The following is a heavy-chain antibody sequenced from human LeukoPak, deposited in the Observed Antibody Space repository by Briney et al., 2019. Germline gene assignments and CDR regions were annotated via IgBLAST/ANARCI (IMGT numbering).Heavy chain of an antibody. V-gene: IGHV1-69*02. CDR2: IIPILGIA. CDR1: GGTFSSYT. D-gene: IGHD5-24*01. Sequence: ASVKVSCKASGGTFSSYTISWVRQAPGQGLEWMGRIIPILGIANYAQKFQGRVTITADKSTSTAYMELSSLRSEDTAVYYCARPLRDGYIPDYWGQGTLVTVSS. CDR3: ARPLRDGYIPDY. J-gene: IGHJ4*02.